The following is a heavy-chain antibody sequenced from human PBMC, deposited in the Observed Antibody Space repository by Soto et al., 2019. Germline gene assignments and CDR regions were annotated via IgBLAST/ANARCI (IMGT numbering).Heavy chain of an antibody. CDR2: ISGSGGST. CDR3: AKSDIVLMVYAFAPVPKFDP. J-gene: IGHJ5*02. V-gene: IGHV3-23*01. Sequence: QSGGSLRLSCAASGFTVSSSYMSWVRQAPGKGLEWVSAISGSGGSTYYADSVKGRFTISRDNSKNTLYLQMNSLRAEDTAVYYCAKSDIVLMVYAFAPVPKFDPWGQGTLVTVSS. CDR1: GFTVSSSY. D-gene: IGHD2-8*01.